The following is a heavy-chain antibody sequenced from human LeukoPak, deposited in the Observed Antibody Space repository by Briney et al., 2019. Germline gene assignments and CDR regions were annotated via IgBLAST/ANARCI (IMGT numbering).Heavy chain of an antibody. Sequence: GGSLRLSCAASGFSFSIYWMSWVRQPPGKGLEWVAYIMHDGSEKNYVDSVKGRFTISRDDTKNSLYLQMNSLRVEDTAVYYCARVGTAEGTLEDYWGQGTLVTVSS. CDR1: GFSFSIYW. V-gene: IGHV3-7*01. CDR3: ARVGTAEGTLEDY. CDR2: IMHDGSEK. J-gene: IGHJ4*02. D-gene: IGHD6-13*01.